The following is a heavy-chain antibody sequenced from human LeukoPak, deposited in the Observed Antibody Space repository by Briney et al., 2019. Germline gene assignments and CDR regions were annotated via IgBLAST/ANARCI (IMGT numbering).Heavy chain of an antibody. J-gene: IGHJ6*02. D-gene: IGHD4-17*01. CDR2: ISSSSSTI. V-gene: IGHV3-48*02. CDR1: GFTFRTYS. CDR3: ARAFYGDYGMDV. Sequence: PGGSLRLSCAASGFTFRTYSMNWVRQAPGKGLEWVSYISSSSSTIHYADSVRGRFTISRDNAKNPLYLQINSPRDEDTAVYYCARAFYGDYGMDVWGQGTTVTVSS.